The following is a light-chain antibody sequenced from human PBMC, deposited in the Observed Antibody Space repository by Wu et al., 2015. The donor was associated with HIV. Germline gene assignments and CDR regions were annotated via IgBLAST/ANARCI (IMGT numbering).Light chain of an antibody. Sequence: IQVTQSPSSLSASVGDRVTITCRASQGLSSSLAWYQQKPGKAPKLLLYAASRLESGVPSRFSGSGSGTDYTLTISSLQPEDFATYYCQQYYNTPWTFGQGTKVEIK. CDR2: AAS. CDR1: QGLSSS. J-gene: IGKJ1*01. CDR3: QQYYNTPWT. V-gene: IGKV1-NL1*01.